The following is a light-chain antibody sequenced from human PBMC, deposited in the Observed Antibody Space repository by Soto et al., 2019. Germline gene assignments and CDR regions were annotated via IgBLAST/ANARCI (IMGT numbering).Light chain of an antibody. CDR1: QSVSRI. J-gene: IGKJ5*01. CDR2: GAS. V-gene: IGKV3-15*01. Sequence: IVMTQSPATLSVSPGERTTLSCRASQSVSRILAWYQQKPGQAPRLLIYGASTRATGIPVRFSGSGSGTEFTLTISSLQSEDFAVYYCQQYGSSPITFGQGTRLEIK. CDR3: QQYGSSPIT.